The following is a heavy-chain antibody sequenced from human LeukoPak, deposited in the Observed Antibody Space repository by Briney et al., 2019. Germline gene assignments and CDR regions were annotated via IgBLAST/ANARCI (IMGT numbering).Heavy chain of an antibody. V-gene: IGHV1-24*01. Sequence: GASVKVSCKVSGYTLTELSMHWVRQAPGKGLEWMGGFDPEDGETIYAQKFQGRVTMTEDTSTDTAYMELSSLRSEDTAVYYCATDHRSWSGLGFDPWGQGTLVTVSS. J-gene: IGHJ5*02. D-gene: IGHD3-3*01. CDR1: GYTLTELS. CDR2: FDPEDGET. CDR3: ATDHRSWSGLGFDP.